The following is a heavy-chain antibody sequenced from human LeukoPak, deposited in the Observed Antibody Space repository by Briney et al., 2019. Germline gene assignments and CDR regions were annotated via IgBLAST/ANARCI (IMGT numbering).Heavy chain of an antibody. D-gene: IGHD3-3*01. CDR2: IIPIFGTA. CDR1: GGTFSSYA. CDR3: ARGKGIFGVVISYYYYYYMDV. J-gene: IGHJ6*03. V-gene: IGHV1-69*01. Sequence: SVKVSCKASGGTFSSYAISWVRQAPGQGLEWKGGIIPIFGTANYEQKFHGRVTITAEDSTSTAYMELSSLRSEDTAVYYCARGKGIFGVVISYYYYYYMDVWGKGTTVTVSS.